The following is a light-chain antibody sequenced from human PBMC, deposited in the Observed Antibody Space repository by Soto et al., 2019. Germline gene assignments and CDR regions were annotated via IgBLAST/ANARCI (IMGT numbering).Light chain of an antibody. J-gene: IGLJ1*01. CDR1: SSDVGGYNY. Sequence: QSALTQPPSASGSPGQSVTISCTGTSSDVGGYNYVSWYHQHPGKAPKLMIYEVSKRPSGVPDRFSGAKSGNTDSLTVSGLQAEDEDDYYCSSYAGSNNFPYVFGTGTKLTVL. V-gene: IGLV2-8*01. CDR2: EVS. CDR3: SSYAGSNNFPYV.